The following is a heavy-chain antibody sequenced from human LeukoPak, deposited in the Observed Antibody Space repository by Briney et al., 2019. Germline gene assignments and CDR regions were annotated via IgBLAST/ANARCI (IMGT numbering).Heavy chain of an antibody. CDR3: VREKTASLDY. V-gene: IGHV1-46*01. D-gene: IGHD1-14*01. CDR1: GYTFTAYY. CDR2: INPSGGSA. J-gene: IGHJ4*02. Sequence: ASVEVSCKASGYTFTAYYLHWVRQAPGQGLEWMGIINPSGGSASYAQKFQDRVTMTWDTTTSTVYLELSSLRSEDTAVFYCVREKTASLDYWGQGTLVTVSS.